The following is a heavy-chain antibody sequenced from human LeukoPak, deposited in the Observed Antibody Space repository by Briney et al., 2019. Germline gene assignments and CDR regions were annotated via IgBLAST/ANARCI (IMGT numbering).Heavy chain of an antibody. Sequence: NTSETLSLTCTVSGGSISSGDYYWSWIRQPPGKGQEWIGYIYYSGSTYYNPSLKSRVTISVDTSKNQFSLKLSSVTAADTAVYYCARETTVTGYGMDVWGQGTTVTVSS. CDR3: ARETTVTGYGMDV. CDR2: IYYSGST. V-gene: IGHV4-30-4*01. CDR1: GGSISSGDYY. J-gene: IGHJ6*02. D-gene: IGHD4-17*01.